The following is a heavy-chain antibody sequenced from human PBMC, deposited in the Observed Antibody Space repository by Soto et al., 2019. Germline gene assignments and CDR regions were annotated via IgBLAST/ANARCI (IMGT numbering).Heavy chain of an antibody. D-gene: IGHD2-2*01. CDR2: INWNGGST. J-gene: IGHJ6*02. CDR1: GFTFDDYG. CDR3: ARSSAYCSSTSCYFSYYHYGMDV. V-gene: IGHV3-20*04. Sequence: GGSLRLSCAASGFTFDDYGMSWVRQAPGKGLEWVSGINWNGGSTGYADSVKGRFTISRDNAKNSLYLQMNSLRAEDTALYYCARSSAYCSSTSCYFSYYHYGMDVWGQGTTVTVSS.